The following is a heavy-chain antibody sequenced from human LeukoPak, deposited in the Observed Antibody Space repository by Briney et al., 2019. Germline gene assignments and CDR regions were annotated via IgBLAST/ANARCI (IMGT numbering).Heavy chain of an antibody. J-gene: IGHJ6*03. D-gene: IGHD6-13*01. V-gene: IGHV1-2*02. Sequence: ASVKVSCKASGYTFTGYYMHWVRQAPGQGLEWMGWINPNSGGTNYAQKFQGRVTMTRDTSISTAYMELSRLRSDDTTVYYCARDRGSSWSLPYYYYYMDVWGKGTTVTVSS. CDR2: INPNSGGT. CDR3: ARDRGSSWSLPYYYYYMDV. CDR1: GYTFTGYY.